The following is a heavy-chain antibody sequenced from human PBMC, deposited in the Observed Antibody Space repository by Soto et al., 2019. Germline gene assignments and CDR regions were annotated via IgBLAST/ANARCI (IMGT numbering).Heavy chain of an antibody. D-gene: IGHD4-17*01. J-gene: IGHJ4*02. CDR1: GGSIISYY. V-gene: IGHV4-59*01. CDR3: ARAYGDYVFDY. CDR2: IYYSGST. Sequence: SETLSLTCTVSGGSIISYYWSWIRQPPGKGLEWIGYIYYSGSTNYNPSLKSRVTISVDTPKNQFSLKLSSVTAADTAVYYCARAYGDYVFDYWGQGTLVTVSS.